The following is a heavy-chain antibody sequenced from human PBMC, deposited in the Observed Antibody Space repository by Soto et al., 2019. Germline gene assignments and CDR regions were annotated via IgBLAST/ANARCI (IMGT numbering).Heavy chain of an antibody. CDR3: ARLGLDHDIWSGSGYYGIEV. V-gene: IGHV4-4*07. CDR2: IYTSGSS. CDR1: GVSIIIYD. Sequence: AGTXALRCAFAGVSIIIYDVMLIRHPDGKGLELIGRIYTSGSSNYNPSLKSRVTMSVDTSKNQLSLKLTSVTAAETAVYYCARLGLDHDIWSGSGYYGIEVRGQATTV. J-gene: IGHJ6*01. D-gene: IGHD3-3*01.